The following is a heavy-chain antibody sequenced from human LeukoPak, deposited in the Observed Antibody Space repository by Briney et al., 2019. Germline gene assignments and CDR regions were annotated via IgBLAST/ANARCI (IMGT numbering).Heavy chain of an antibody. J-gene: IGHJ6*03. CDR3: ARVSSSSWYSRYYYYYMDV. D-gene: IGHD6-13*01. CDR1: GGSISSYY. V-gene: IGHV4-59*01. CDR2: IYYSGIT. Sequence: SETLSLTCTVSGGSISSYYWSWVRQPPGKGLEWIGYIYYSGITNYNPSLKSRVTISVDTSTNQFSLKLSSVTAADTAVYYCARVSSSSWYSRYYYYYMDVWGKGTTVTVSS.